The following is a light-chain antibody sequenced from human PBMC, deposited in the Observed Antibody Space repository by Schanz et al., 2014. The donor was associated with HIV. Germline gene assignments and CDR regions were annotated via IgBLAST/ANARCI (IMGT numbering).Light chain of an antibody. J-gene: IGLJ2*01. CDR1: TSNIGAGYV. CDR2: GNK. CDR3: QSYDRTSSGPVV. Sequence: QSVLTQPPSVTGAPGQRVTISCTGSTSNIGAGYVVHWYQQLPGTAPKLLIYGNKNRPSGVPDRFSGSKSGTSASLAITGLQAEDEADYYCQSYDRTSSGPVVFGGGTKLTVL. V-gene: IGLV1-40*01.